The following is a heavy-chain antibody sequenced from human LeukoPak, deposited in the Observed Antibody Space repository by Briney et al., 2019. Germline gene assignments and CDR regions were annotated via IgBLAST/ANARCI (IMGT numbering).Heavy chain of an antibody. V-gene: IGHV3-21*01. Sequence: GGSLRLSCVASGFTFNTYNMNWVRQAPGKGLEWVSSITSSSSYIYYADSVKGRFTISRDNAKSSLYLQMNSLRDEDTAVYYCARGRFCSSSSCTSFNYWGQGNLVTVSS. CDR1: GFTFNTYN. J-gene: IGHJ4*02. CDR2: ITSSSSYI. D-gene: IGHD2-2*01. CDR3: ARGRFCSSSSCTSFNY.